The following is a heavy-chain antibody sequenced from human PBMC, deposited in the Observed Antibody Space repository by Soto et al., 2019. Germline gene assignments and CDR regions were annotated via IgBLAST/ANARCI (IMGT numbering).Heavy chain of an antibody. Sequence: QVQLQQSGPRLVKPSETLSLTCTVSSGPDRSHNWGWIRQPPGRGLEWIGYVYYTGDTAYNPSLKSGVTISVDTSKNQFSLKLSSVTAADAAVYYCAREQSIWGQGTLVTVSS. V-gene: IGHV4-59*02. CDR2: VYYTGDT. D-gene: IGHD6-19*01. CDR1: SGPDRSHN. J-gene: IGHJ4*02. CDR3: AREQSI.